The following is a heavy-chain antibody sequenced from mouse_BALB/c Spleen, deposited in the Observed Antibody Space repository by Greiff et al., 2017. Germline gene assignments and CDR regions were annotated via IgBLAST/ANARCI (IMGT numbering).Heavy chain of an antibody. CDR3: TRWVDY. V-gene: IGHV1-69*02. CDR2: IYPSDSYT. Sequence: QVQLQQPGAELVRPGASVKLSCKASGYTFTSYWINWVKQRPGQGLEWIGNIYPSDSYTNYNQKFKDKATLTVDKSSSTAYMQLSSPTSEDSAVYYCTRWVDYWGEGTTVTVSS. CDR1: GYTFTSYW. J-gene: IGHJ2*01.